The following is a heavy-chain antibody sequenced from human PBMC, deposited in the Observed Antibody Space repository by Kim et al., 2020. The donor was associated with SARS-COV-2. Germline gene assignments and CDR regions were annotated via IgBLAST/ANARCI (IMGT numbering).Heavy chain of an antibody. J-gene: IGHJ3*02. V-gene: IGHV4-4*02. CDR3: AREPGARRADAFDI. D-gene: IGHD3-10*01. Sequence: NPSRESRVTISVDKSKNQFSLKLSSVTAADTAVYYCAREPGARRADAFDIWGQGTMVTVSS.